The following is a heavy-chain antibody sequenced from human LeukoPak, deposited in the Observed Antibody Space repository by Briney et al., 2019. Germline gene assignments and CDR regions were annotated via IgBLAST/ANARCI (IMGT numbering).Heavy chain of an antibody. J-gene: IGHJ3*01. CDR2: IGASGVDT. V-gene: IGHV3-23*01. Sequence: GGSLRLSCEASGFTFSSYAMTWVRQAPEKGLEWVSAIGASGVDTYYADSVKGRFTISRDNAKNTLYLHMTILGAEDTAVYFCAKRPRDTSGYYLGAFDGWGQGTTVTVSS. CDR1: GFTFSSYA. CDR3: AKRPRDTSGYYLGAFDG. D-gene: IGHD3-22*01.